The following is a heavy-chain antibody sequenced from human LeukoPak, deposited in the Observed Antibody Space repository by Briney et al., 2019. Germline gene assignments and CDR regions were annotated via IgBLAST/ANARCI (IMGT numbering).Heavy chain of an antibody. CDR3: AHSNDYGGPFDF. V-gene: IGHV4-39*01. J-gene: IGHJ4*02. CDR1: GGSISSSSYY. D-gene: IGHD4-23*01. CDR2: IYYSGST. Sequence: SETLSLTCTVSGGSISSSSYYWGWIRQPPGKGLEWIGSIYYSGSTYYNPSLKSRVTISVDTSKNQFSLKLSSVTAADTTTYYCAHSNDYGGPFDFWGQGALVTVSS.